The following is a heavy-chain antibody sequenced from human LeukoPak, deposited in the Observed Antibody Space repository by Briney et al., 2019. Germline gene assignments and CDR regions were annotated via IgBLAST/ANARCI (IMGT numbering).Heavy chain of an antibody. J-gene: IGHJ1*01. D-gene: IGHD2-15*01. CDR3: AGRGHRYSRD. CDR1: GDSVSSGY. CDR2: IQDSGIT. Sequence: SETLSLTCNVSGDSVSSGYWSWIRHSPGKGLEWIGFIQDSGITDYNPSLKSRLYISVDISKNQFSLNLRSVTAADTAVYYCAGRGHRYSRDWGQGILVTISS. V-gene: IGHV4-4*09.